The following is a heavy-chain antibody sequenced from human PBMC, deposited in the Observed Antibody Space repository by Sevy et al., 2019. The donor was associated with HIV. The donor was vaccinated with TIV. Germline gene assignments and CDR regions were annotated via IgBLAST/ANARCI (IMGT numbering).Heavy chain of an antibody. CDR2: IYYSGST. Sequence: SETLSLTCTVSGGSISSGDYYWSWIRQPPGKGLEWIGYIYYSGSTYYNPSLKSRVTISVDTSKNQFSLKLSSVTAADPAVYYCARARYCTNGVCHNWFDPWGQGTLVTVSS. CDR3: ARARYCTNGVCHNWFDP. D-gene: IGHD2-8*01. CDR1: GGSISSGDYY. J-gene: IGHJ5*02. V-gene: IGHV4-30-4*01.